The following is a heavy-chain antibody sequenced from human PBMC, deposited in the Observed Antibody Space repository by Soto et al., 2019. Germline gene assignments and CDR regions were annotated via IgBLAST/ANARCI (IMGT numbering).Heavy chain of an antibody. CDR3: AKGGGSSWYGSWFDP. CDR2: ISWDGGST. J-gene: IGHJ5*02. V-gene: IGHV3-43D*03. Sequence: GGSLRLSCAASGFTFDDYAMHWVRQAPGKGLEWVSLISWDGGSTYYADSVKGRFTISRDNSKNSLYLQMNSLRAEDTALYYCAKGGGSSWYGSWFDPWGQGTLVTVSS. CDR1: GFTFDDYA. D-gene: IGHD6-13*01.